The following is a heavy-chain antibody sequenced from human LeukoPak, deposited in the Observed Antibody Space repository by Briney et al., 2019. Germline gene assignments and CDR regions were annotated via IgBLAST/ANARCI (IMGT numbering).Heavy chain of an antibody. J-gene: IGHJ4*02. D-gene: IGHD6-13*01. CDR2: ISYDGSNK. V-gene: IGHV3-30-3*01. CDR3: AKGSSPFDY. Sequence: GGSLRLSCAASGFTFSSYAMHWVRQAPGKGLEWVAVISYDGSNKYYADSVKGRFTISRDNSKNTLYLQMNSLRAEDTAVYYCAKGSSPFDYWGQGTLVTVSS. CDR1: GFTFSSYA.